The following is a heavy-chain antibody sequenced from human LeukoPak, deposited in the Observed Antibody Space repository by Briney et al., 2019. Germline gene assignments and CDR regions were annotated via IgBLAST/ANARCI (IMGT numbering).Heavy chain of an antibody. CDR1: GYNFTTYW. CDR2: MYPDDSDT. V-gene: IGHV5-51*01. D-gene: IGHD6-13*01. CDR3: ARLQQLVLSSPDY. J-gene: IGHJ4*02. Sequence: GESLKISCKSSGYNFTTYWIGWVRQMPGKGLEWMGVMYPDDSDTRYSPSFQGQVTISADNSIGTTYLQWSNLKASDTAMYYCARLQQLVLSSPDYWGQGTLVTVSS.